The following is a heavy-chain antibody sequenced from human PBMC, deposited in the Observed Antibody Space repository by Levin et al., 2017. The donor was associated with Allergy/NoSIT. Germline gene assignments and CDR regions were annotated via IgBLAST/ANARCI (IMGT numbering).Heavy chain of an antibody. Sequence: GGSLRLSCTASGFTVGDYAMSWFRQAPGKGLEWVGFIRSKAYGGTTEYAASVKGRFTISRDDSKSIAYLQMNSLNTEDTAVYYCTRDPMVRGVGFDPWGQGTLVTVSS. CDR2: IRSKAYGGTT. CDR3: TRDPMVRGVGFDP. J-gene: IGHJ5*02. CDR1: GFTVGDYA. D-gene: IGHD3-10*01. V-gene: IGHV3-49*03.